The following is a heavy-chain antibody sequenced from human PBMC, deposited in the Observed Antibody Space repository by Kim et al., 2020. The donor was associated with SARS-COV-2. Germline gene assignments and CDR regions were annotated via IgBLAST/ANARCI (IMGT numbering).Heavy chain of an antibody. V-gene: IGHV3-33*05. Sequence: GGSLRLSCAASGFTFSSYGMHWVRQAPGKGLEWVAVISYDGSNKYYADSVKGRFTISRDNSKNTLYLQMNSLRAEDTAVYYCARFGTMIVADDYWGQGTLVTVSS. CDR2: ISYDGSNK. D-gene: IGHD3-22*01. CDR1: GFTFSSYG. J-gene: IGHJ4*02. CDR3: ARFGTMIVADDY.